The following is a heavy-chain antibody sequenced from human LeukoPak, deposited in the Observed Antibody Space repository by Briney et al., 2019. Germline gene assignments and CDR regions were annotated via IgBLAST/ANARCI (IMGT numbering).Heavy chain of an antibody. V-gene: IGHV1-69*13. Sequence: SVKVSCKASGYTFTSYGISWVRQAPGQGLEWMGGIIPIFGTANYAQKFQGRVTITADESTSTAYMELSSLRSEDTAVYYCVRVVGVRSSGNYYYYYGMDVWGQGTTVTVSS. CDR2: IIPIFGTA. J-gene: IGHJ6*02. CDR3: VRVVGVRSSGNYYYYYGMDV. CDR1: GYTFTSYG. D-gene: IGHD6-6*01.